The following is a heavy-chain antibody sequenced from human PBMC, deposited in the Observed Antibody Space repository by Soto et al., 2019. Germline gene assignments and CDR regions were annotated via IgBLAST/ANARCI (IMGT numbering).Heavy chain of an antibody. CDR3: ARFYHGVVITEYYYYGMDV. Sequence: GGSLRLSCSAAGFTFSSYSMNWVRQAPGKGLEWVSSISSSSSYIYYADSVKGRFTISRDNAKNSLYLQMNSLRAEDTAVYYCARFYHGVVITEYYYYGMDVWGQGTTVTVSS. CDR2: ISSSSSYI. J-gene: IGHJ6*02. CDR1: GFTFSSYS. D-gene: IGHD3-3*01. V-gene: IGHV3-21*01.